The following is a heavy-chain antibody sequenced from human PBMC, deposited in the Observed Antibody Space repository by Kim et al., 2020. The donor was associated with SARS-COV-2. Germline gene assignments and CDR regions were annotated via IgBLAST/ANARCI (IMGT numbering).Heavy chain of an antibody. J-gene: IGHJ6*02. D-gene: IGHD3-22*01. Sequence: PSLKSRVTISVDTSKNQFSLKLSSVTAADTAVYYCARLPDYYDSSGYLGVWGQGTTVTVSS. V-gene: IGHV4-59*08. CDR3: ARLPDYYDSSGYLGV.